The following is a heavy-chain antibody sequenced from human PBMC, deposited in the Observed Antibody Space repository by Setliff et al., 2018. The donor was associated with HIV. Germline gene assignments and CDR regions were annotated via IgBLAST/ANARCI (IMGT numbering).Heavy chain of an antibody. Sequence: ASVKVSCKPSGYTFTTYGLSWVRQAPGQGLERMGWISTYSDETSSSQNLQGRLTMTTDTSTGTAYMELSSLRADDTAVYYCASEVAVSANALDVWGQGTTVTVSS. J-gene: IGHJ6*02. D-gene: IGHD3-16*01. CDR1: GYTFTTYG. V-gene: IGHV1-18*01. CDR3: ASEVAVSANALDV. CDR2: ISTYSDET.